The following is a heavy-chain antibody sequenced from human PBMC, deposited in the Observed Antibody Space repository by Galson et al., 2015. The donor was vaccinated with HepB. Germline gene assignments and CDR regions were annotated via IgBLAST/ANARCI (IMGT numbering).Heavy chain of an antibody. J-gene: IGHJ4*02. D-gene: IGHD1-26*01. CDR2: IAYDGRSE. CDR1: GFTFNPYG. CDR3: AKSEIGASYQGEAFNH. Sequence: SLRLSCAASGFTFNPYGMHWVRQAPGKGLEWVAVIAYDGRSEYYADPVKGRFTISRGNSKNTVYLQMNSLRAEDTAVYYCAKSEIGASYQGEAFNHWGQGTLVTVSS. V-gene: IGHV3-30*18.